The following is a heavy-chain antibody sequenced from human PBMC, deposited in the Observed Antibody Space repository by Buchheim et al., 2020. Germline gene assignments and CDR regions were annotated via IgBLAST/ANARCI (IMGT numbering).Heavy chain of an antibody. CDR1: GGSFSGYY. CDR2: INHSGST. V-gene: IGHV4-34*01. CDR3: ARGLLPWERAGVWFDP. J-gene: IGHJ5*02. Sequence: QVQLQQWGAGLLKPSETLSLTCAVYGGSFSGYYWSWIRQPPGKGLEWIGEINHSGSTNYNPSLKSRVTISVDTSKNQFSLKLSSVTAADTAVHYCARGLLPWERAGVWFDPWGQGTL. D-gene: IGHD1-26*01.